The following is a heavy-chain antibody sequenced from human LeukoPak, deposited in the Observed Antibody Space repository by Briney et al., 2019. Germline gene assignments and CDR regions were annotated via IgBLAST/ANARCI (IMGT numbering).Heavy chain of an antibody. V-gene: IGHV3-20*04. CDR3: ARTLSSSLDY. J-gene: IGHJ4*02. D-gene: IGHD6-13*01. Sequence: GGSLRLSCAASGFTFDDYGMSWVRQAPGKGLEWVSGINWNGGSTGYADSVKGRFTISRDNAKNSLFLQVNSLRAEDTALYYCARTLSSSLDYWGQGTLVTVSS. CDR1: GFTFDDYG. CDR2: INWNGGST.